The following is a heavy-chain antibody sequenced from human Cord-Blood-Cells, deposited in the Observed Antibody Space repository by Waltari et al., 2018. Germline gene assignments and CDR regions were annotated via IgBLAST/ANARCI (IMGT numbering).Heavy chain of an antibody. CDR3: TTSYWLYYDFWSGYYAFDI. CDR1: GFTFRNAR. CDR2: IKSKTDGGTT. Sequence: EVQLVESGGGLVKPGGSLRPSCAASGFTFRNARMRRASPAPGKGLDWVGRIKSKTDGGTTDYAAPVKGRFTISRDDSKNTLYLQMNSLKTEDTAVYYCTTSYWLYYDFWSGYYAFDIWGQGTMVTVSS. D-gene: IGHD3-3*01. V-gene: IGHV3-15*01. J-gene: IGHJ3*02.